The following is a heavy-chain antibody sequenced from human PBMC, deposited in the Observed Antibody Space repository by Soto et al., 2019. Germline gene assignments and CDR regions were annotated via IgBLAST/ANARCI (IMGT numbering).Heavy chain of an antibody. CDR1: GFTFSNAW. D-gene: IGHD6-19*01. Sequence: GGSLRLSCAASGFTFSNAWMSWVRQAPGKGLEWVGRIKSKTDGGTTDYAAPVKGRFTISRDDSKNTLYLQMNSLKTEDTAVYYCTTPPYSGGWYRDYWGQGTLVTVSS. CDR2: IKSKTDGGTT. J-gene: IGHJ4*02. V-gene: IGHV3-15*01. CDR3: TTPPYSGGWYRDY.